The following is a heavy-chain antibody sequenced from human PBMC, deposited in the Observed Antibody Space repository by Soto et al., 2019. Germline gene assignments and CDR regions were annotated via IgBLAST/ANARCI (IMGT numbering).Heavy chain of an antibody. V-gene: IGHV3-49*04. CDR3: TTPDFDY. CDR1: GFPFGDYA. CDR2: IRSKAYGGTT. J-gene: IGHJ4*02. Sequence: GGSLRLSCAASGFPFGDYAMSWVRQAPGKGLEWVSFIRSKAYGGTTEYAASVKGRFTISRDDSKSIAYLQMNSLNTEDTAVYYCTTPDFDYWGQGTLVTVSS.